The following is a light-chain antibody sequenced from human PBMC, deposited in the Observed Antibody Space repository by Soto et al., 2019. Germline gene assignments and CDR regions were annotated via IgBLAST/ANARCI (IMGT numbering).Light chain of an antibody. CDR1: QDITNY. Sequence: DIQMTQSPSSLSASVGDRVTITCQASQDITNYLNWYQHKPGKAPELLIYDASNLQTGVPSRFSGSGSGTEFTFTISSLQPEDIATYYCQQYDHAFTFGGGTKVEIK. V-gene: IGKV1-33*01. CDR2: DAS. CDR3: QQYDHAFT. J-gene: IGKJ4*01.